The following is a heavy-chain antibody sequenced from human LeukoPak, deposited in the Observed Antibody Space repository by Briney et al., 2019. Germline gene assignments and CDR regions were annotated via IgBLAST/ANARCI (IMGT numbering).Heavy chain of an antibody. CDR1: GGTFSSYA. V-gene: IGHV1-69*05. CDR3: ARGGQYDFWSGYLQKDYYYYMDV. J-gene: IGHJ6*03. CDR2: IIPIFGTA. D-gene: IGHD3-3*01. Sequence: SVKVSCKASGGTFSSYAISWVRQAPGQGLEWMGGIIPIFGTANYAQKFQGRFTITTDESTSTAYMELSSLRSEDTAVYYCARGGQYDFWSGYLQKDYYYYMDVWGKGTTVTVSS.